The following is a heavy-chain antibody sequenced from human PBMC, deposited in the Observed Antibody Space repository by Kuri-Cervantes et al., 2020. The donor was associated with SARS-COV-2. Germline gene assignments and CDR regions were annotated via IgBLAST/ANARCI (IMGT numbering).Heavy chain of an antibody. V-gene: IGHV4-4*02. D-gene: IGHD2-8*01. CDR1: GGSISSSNW. J-gene: IGHJ5*02. CDR2: IYHSGST. CDR3: ARASVWRFDP. Sequence: SETLSLTCAVSGGSISSSNWWSWVRQPPGKGLEWIGEIYHSGSTNYNPSLKSRVTISVATSKNQFSLKLSSVTAADTAVYYCARASVWRFDPWGQGTLVTVSS.